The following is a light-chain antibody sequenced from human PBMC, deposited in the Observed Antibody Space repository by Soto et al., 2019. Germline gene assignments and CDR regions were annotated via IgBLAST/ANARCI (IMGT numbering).Light chain of an antibody. V-gene: IGKV3-11*01. CDR2: DTS. CDR1: QSVTKY. CDR3: QQRYNWLT. J-gene: IGKJ4*01. Sequence: EIVLTQSPSTLSLSPRERATLSCRASQSVTKYLAWYQQKPGQAPRLLIYDTSNRATAIPARFSGSGYGTDFTLTINSLESEDSGIYYCQQRYNWLTFGGGTKVEIK.